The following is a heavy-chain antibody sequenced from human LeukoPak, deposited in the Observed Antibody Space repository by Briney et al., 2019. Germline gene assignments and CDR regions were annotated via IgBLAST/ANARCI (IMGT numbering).Heavy chain of an antibody. V-gene: IGHV3-23*01. D-gene: IGHD5-18*01. CDR1: GFSFSTYA. CDR2: ISGVDDST. CDR3: AKAIGGYSYGY. J-gene: IGHJ4*02. Sequence: PGGSLRLSCAASGFSFSTYAMSWVRQAPGKGLEWVSSISGVDDSTYYADSVKGRFAISRDNSKNTLYLQMNSLRAEDTALYYCAKAIGGYSYGYWGQGTLLTVSS.